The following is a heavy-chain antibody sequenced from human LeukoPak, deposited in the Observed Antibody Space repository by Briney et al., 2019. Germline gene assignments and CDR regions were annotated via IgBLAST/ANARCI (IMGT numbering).Heavy chain of an antibody. J-gene: IGHJ4*02. Sequence: ASVKVSCKASGYTFTSYGISWVRQAPGQGLEWMGWISANNGNTKYNTRYAQNLQGRVTMTTDISTSTAYMELRTLRSDDTAVYYCARDRDRSGSQSYWGQGTLVTVSS. CDR3: ARDRDRSGSQSY. CDR2: ISANNGNT. V-gene: IGHV1-18*01. D-gene: IGHD1-26*01. CDR1: GYTFTSYG.